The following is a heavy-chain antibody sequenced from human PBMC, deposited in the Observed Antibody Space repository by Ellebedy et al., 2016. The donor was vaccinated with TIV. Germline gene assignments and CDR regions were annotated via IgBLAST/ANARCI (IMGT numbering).Heavy chain of an antibody. CDR1: GGSISSSSYY. J-gene: IGHJ2*01. V-gene: IGHV4-39*01. Sequence: MPSETLSLTCTVSGGSISSSSYYWGWIRQPPGKGLEWIGSIYYSGSTYYNPSLKSRVTISVDTSKNQFSLKLSSVTAADTAVYYCARLCRWLNPDWYFDLWGRGTLVTVSS. D-gene: IGHD6-19*01. CDR3: ARLCRWLNPDWYFDL. CDR2: IYYSGST.